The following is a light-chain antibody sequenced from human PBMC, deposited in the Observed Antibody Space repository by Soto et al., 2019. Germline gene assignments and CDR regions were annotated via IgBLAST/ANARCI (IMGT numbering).Light chain of an antibody. CDR3: QQLSHWPFT. CDR1: QSVGSY. V-gene: IGKV3-11*01. Sequence: EIVLSQYPATLSLSPGERATLSCRASQSVGSYLAWYQQKPGQAPRLLIYDASKRTTGIPARFSVSGSGTDFTLTISSLEPEDFALYYCQQLSHWPFTFGPWTKVDIK. J-gene: IGKJ3*01. CDR2: DAS.